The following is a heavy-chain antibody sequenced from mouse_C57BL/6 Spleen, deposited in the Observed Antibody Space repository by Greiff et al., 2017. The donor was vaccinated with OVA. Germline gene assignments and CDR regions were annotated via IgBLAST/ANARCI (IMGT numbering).Heavy chain of an antibody. D-gene: IGHD2-1*01. Sequence: VQLKESGGGLVKPGGSLKLSCAASGFTFSDYGMHWVRQAPEKGLEWVAYISSGSSTIYYADTVKGRFTISRDNAKNTLFLQLTSLRSEDTAMYYCARGGNPSYAMDYWGQGTSVTVSS. CDR3: ARGGNPSYAMDY. J-gene: IGHJ4*01. CDR1: GFTFSDYG. V-gene: IGHV5-17*01. CDR2: ISSGSSTI.